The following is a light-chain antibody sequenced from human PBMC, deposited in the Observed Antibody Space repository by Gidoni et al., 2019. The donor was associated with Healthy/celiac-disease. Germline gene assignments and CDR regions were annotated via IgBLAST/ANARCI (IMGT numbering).Light chain of an antibody. CDR2: DAS. V-gene: IGKV3-11*01. J-gene: IGKJ4*01. CDR1: QSVSSY. CDR3: QQRSNWPLT. Sequence: DIVLTQSPATLSLSPGESATLSCRASQSVSSYLAWYQQKPGQAPRPLLYDASNRATGIPARFSGSGSGTDFTLTISSLEPEDFAVYYCQQRSNWPLTFGGGTKVEIK.